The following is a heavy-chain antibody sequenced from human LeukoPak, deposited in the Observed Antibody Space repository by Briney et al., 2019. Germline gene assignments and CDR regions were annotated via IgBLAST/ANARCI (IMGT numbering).Heavy chain of an antibody. CDR3: ARGAKDRIKSGYYYVFDY. CDR1: GGSFSGYY. Sequence: SETLSLTCAVYGGSFSGYYWSWIRQPPGKGLEWIGEINHSGSTNYNPSLKSRVTISVDTSKNQFSLKLSSVTAADTAVYYCARGAKDRIKSGYYYVFDYWGQGTLVTVSS. J-gene: IGHJ4*02. D-gene: IGHD3-22*01. V-gene: IGHV4-34*01. CDR2: INHSGST.